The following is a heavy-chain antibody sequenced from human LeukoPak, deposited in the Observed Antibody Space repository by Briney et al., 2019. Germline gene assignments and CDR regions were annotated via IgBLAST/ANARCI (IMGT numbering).Heavy chain of an antibody. Sequence: SETLSLTSTVSGGSITSSSYYWGWIRQPPGKGLERIGSIYYSGSTNYNPSHKSRVTISVDTSKNQFSLKLSSVTAADTAVYYCARAYSGSYSDAFDIWGQGTMVTVSS. CDR1: GGSITSSSYY. J-gene: IGHJ3*02. CDR3: ARAYSGSYSDAFDI. CDR2: IYYSGST. D-gene: IGHD1-26*01. V-gene: IGHV4-39*07.